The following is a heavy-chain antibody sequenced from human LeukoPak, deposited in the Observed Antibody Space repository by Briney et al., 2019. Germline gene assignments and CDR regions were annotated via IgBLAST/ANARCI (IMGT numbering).Heavy chain of an antibody. V-gene: IGHV1-2*02. D-gene: IGHD1-20*01. CDR1: GYTFTSYY. J-gene: IGHJ4*02. Sequence: ASVKVSCKASGYTFTSYYMHWVRQAPGQGLEWMGWINPNSGGTNYAQKFQGRVTMTRDTSISTAYMELSRLRSDDTAVYYCAREGITGDRSFDYWGQGTLVTVSS. CDR3: AREGITGDRSFDY. CDR2: INPNSGGT.